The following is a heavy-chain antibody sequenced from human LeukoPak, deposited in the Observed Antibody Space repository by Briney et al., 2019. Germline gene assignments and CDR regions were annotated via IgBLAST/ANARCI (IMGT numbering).Heavy chain of an antibody. CDR2: ISTGGAGT. V-gene: IGHV3-23*01. CDR3: AKESGYDVDLEY. D-gene: IGHD5-12*01. CDR1: GFTFSNYA. Sequence: PGGSLRLSCAASGFTFSNYAMSWVRQAPGKGLEWVSAISTGGAGTYYADSVKGRFTISRDNSQNTLYLQMNSLRAEDTAVYYCAKESGYDVDLEYWGQGALVTVSS. J-gene: IGHJ4*02.